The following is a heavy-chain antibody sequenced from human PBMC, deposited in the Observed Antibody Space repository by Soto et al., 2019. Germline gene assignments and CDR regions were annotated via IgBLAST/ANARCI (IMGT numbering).Heavy chain of an antibody. CDR1: GYNFISYW. CDR2: IYPGDSDA. D-gene: IGHD3-10*01. CDR3: ARQAYYGSGTYYSDY. J-gene: IGHJ4*02. V-gene: IGHV5-51*01. Sequence: GESLKISFKASGYNFISYWVAWVRQVPVKGLEWMGIIYPGDSDATYSPSFEGQVTFSVDKSITTAYLQWISLKASDTDVYYCARQAYYGSGTYYSDYWGQGTQVTVCS.